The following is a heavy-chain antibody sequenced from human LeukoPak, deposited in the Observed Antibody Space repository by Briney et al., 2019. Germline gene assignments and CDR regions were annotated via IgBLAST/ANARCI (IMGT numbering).Heavy chain of an antibody. Sequence: PGGSLRLSCAASGFTFSDYYMSWIRQAPGKGLEWVSYISSSGRIIYYADSVKGRFTISRDNSKNTLYLQMNSLRAEDTAVYYCGGAGMEDYYYYGMDVWGQGTTVTVSS. D-gene: IGHD1-1*01. V-gene: IGHV3-11*01. CDR1: GFTFSDYY. CDR3: GGAGMEDYYYYGMDV. CDR2: ISSSGRII. J-gene: IGHJ6*02.